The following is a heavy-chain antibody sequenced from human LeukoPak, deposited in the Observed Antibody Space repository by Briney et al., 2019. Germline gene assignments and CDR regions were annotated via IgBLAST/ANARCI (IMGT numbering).Heavy chain of an antibody. CDR3: ARGGTKTYYYDSSGYYYNWFDP. J-gene: IGHJ5*02. CDR2: INHSGST. V-gene: IGHV4-34*01. D-gene: IGHD3-22*01. Sequence: PSETLSLTCAVYGGSFSGYYWSWIRQPPGKGLEWIGEINHSGSTNYNPSLKSRVTISVDTSKNQFSLKLSSVTAADTAVYCCARGGTKTYYYDSSGYYYNWFDPWGQGTLVTVSS. CDR1: GGSFSGYY.